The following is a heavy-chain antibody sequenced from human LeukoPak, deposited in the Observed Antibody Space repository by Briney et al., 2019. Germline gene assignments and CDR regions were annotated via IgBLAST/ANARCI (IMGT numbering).Heavy chain of an antibody. Sequence: SETLSLTCTVSGGSISSNYWTWIRQPAGKGLEWIGRIYTSGSYNYNPSLNSRVTMSVDTSRNQVSLRVRSVTAADTAVYYCATEGHSTAELAYWGQGTLVTVSS. J-gene: IGHJ4*02. V-gene: IGHV4-4*07. D-gene: IGHD2/OR15-2a*01. CDR2: IYTSGSY. CDR1: GGSISSNY. CDR3: ATEGHSTAELAY.